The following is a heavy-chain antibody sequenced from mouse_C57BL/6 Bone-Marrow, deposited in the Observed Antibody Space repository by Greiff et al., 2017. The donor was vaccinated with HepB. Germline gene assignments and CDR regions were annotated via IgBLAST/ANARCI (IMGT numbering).Heavy chain of an antibody. CDR1: GFTFSDYG. CDR2: ISSGSSTI. V-gene: IGHV5-17*01. J-gene: IGHJ1*03. CDR3: ASGYFDV. Sequence: DVMLVESGGGLVKPGGSLKLSCAASGFTFSDYGMHWVRQAPEKGLEWVAYISSGSSTIDYADTVKGRYTISRDNAKNTLFLQMTSLRSEDTAMYYCASGYFDVWGTGTTVTVSS.